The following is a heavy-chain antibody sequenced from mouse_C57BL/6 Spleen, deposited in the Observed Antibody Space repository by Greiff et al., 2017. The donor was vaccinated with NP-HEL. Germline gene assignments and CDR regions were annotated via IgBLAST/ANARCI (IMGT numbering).Heavy chain of an antibody. D-gene: IGHD1-1*01. CDR1: GFTFSDYG. CDR2: ISSGSSTI. CDR3: ARTVYYGSSLFDY. V-gene: IGHV5-17*01. J-gene: IGHJ2*01. Sequence: EVQRVESGGGLVKPGGSLKLSCAASGFTFSDYGMHWVRQAPEKGLEWVAYISSGSSTIYYADTVKGRFTISRDNAKNTLFLQMTSLRSEDTAMYYCARTVYYGSSLFDYWGQGTTLTVSS.